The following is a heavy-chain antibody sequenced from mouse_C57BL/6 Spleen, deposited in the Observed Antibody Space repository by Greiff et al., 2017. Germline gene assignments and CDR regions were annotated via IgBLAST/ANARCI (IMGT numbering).Heavy chain of an antibody. CDR1: GYTFTDYE. J-gene: IGHJ3*01. CDR3: TSHPVAY. V-gene: IGHV1-15*01. CDR2: LDPETGGT. Sequence: QVQLKESGAELVRPGASVTLSCKASGYTFTDYEMHWVKQTPVHGLEWIGALDPETGGTAYNQKFKGKAILTADTYSSTAYMELRSLTSEDSAVFYCTSHPVAYWGQGTLVTVSA.